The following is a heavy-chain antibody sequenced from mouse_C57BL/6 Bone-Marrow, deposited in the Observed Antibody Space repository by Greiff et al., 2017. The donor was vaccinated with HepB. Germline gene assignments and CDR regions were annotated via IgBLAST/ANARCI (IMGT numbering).Heavy chain of an antibody. Sequence: EVQLVESGGGLVQPKGSLKLSCAASGFTFNTYAMHWVRQAPGKGLEWVARIRSKSSNYATYYADSVKDRFTISRDDSQSMLYLQMNNLKTEDTAMYYCVRARGLLLYYAMDYWGQGTSVTVSS. CDR3: VRARGLLLYYAMDY. J-gene: IGHJ4*01. V-gene: IGHV10-3*01. CDR2: IRSKSSNYAT. CDR1: GFTFNTYA. D-gene: IGHD2-3*01.